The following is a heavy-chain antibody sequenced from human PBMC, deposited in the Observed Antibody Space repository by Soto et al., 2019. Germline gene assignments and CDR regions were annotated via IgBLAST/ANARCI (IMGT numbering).Heavy chain of an antibody. CDR3: ARDIDMIVVAPGY. J-gene: IGHJ4*02. CDR2: IWFDGSNR. Sequence: GGSQRLPYAASGFTCSALGRHRVRQAPGKGLEWVAAIWFDGSNRYYADSVKGRFTISRDNSKNTLYLQMNSLRAEDTAVYYCARDIDMIVVAPGYWGQGTPVTVSS. CDR1: GFTCSALG. D-gene: IGHD3-22*01. V-gene: IGHV3-33*01.